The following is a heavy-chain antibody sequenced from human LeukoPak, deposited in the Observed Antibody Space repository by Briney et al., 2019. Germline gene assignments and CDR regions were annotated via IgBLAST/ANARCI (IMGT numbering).Heavy chain of an antibody. CDR2: ISGSGGST. Sequence: PGGSLRLSCAASGFTFSSYAMSWVRQAPGKGLEWVSAISGSGGSTYYADSVKGRFTISRDNSKNTLYLQMNSLRAEDTAVYYCAKDGALHPPYRSSTSCWLREFFFDYWGQGTLVTVSS. V-gene: IGHV3-23*01. CDR1: GFTFSSYA. CDR3: AKDGALHPPYRSSTSCWLREFFFDY. J-gene: IGHJ4*02. D-gene: IGHD2-2*01.